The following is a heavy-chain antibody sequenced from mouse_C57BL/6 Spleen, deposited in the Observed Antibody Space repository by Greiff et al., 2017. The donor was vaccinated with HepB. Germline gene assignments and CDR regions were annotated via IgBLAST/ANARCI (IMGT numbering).Heavy chain of an antibody. CDR2: ISSGGSYT. D-gene: IGHD2-4*01. Sequence: DVMLVESGGDLVKPGGSLKLSCAASGFTFSSYGMSWVRQTPDKRLEWVATISSGGSYTYYPDSVKGRFTISRDNAKNTLYLQMSSLKSEDTAMYYCARHGDYDFAYWGQGTLVTVSA. CDR3: ARHGDYDFAY. V-gene: IGHV5-6*02. J-gene: IGHJ3*01. CDR1: GFTFSSYG.